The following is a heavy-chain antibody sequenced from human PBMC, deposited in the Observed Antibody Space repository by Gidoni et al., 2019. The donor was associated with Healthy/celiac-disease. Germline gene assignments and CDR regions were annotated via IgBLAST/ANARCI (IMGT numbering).Heavy chain of an antibody. CDR2: ISWNSGSI. Sequence: EVQLVESGGGLVQPGRSLRLSCAASGFTFDDYALHWVRQAPGKGLEWVSGISWNSGSIGYADSVKGRFTISRDNAKNSLYLQMNSLRAEDTALYYCAKDFSSSLDYYYYMDVWGKGTTVTVSS. CDR1: GFTFDDYA. D-gene: IGHD6-6*01. V-gene: IGHV3-9*01. J-gene: IGHJ6*03. CDR3: AKDFSSSLDYYYYMDV.